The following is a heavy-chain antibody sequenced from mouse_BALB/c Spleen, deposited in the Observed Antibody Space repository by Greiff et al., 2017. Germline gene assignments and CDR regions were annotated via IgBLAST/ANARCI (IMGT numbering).Heavy chain of an antibody. V-gene: IGHV5-4*02. CDR2: ISDGGSYT. CDR3: AREGYGNYEAMDY. CDR1: GFTFSDYY. D-gene: IGHD2-10*02. Sequence: EVKLMESGGGLVKPGGSLKLSCAASGFTFSDYYMYWVRQTPEKRLEWVATISDGGSYTYYPDSVKGRFTISRDNAKNNLYLQMSSLKSEDTAMYYCAREGYGNYEAMDYWGQGTSVTVSS. J-gene: IGHJ4*01.